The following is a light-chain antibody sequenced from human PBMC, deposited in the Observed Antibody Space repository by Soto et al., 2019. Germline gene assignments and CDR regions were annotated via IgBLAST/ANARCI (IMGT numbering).Light chain of an antibody. Sequence: EIVLTQSPGTLSLSPGERATLTCRASQSVSSSYLAWYQQRPGQGPRLLIYDASRRATDIPDRFSGSGSGTDLTLTISRLEPEDFAVYSCQQYGSSPLTFGGGTKVEIK. CDR1: QSVSSSY. J-gene: IGKJ4*01. V-gene: IGKV3-20*01. CDR2: DAS. CDR3: QQYGSSPLT.